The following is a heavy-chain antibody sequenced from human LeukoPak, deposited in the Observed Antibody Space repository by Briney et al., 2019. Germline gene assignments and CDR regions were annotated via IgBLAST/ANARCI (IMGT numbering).Heavy chain of an antibody. CDR2: ISSSSSYI. D-gene: IGHD2-2*01. CDR1: GFTFSSYS. J-gene: IGHJ3*02. CDR3: ARVIVVVPAARDSDAFDI. V-gene: IGHV3-21*01. Sequence: GGSLRLSCAASGFTFSSYSMNWVRQAPGKGLEWVSSISSSSSYIYYADSVKGRITISRDNAKNSLYLQMNGLRAEDTAVYYCARVIVVVPAARDSDAFDIWGQGTMVTVSS.